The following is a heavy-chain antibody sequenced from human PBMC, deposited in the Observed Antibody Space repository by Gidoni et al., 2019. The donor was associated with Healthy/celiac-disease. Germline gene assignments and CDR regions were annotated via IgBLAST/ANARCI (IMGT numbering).Heavy chain of an antibody. V-gene: IGHV3-33*01. J-gene: IGHJ4*02. CDR1: GFTFSSYG. D-gene: IGHD5-18*01. CDR2: IWYDGSNK. CDR3: ARDVVQYSYGAYYFDY. Sequence: QVQLVESGGGVVQPGRSLRLSWSASGFTFSSYGMDWVRQAPGKGLEWVAVIWYDGSNKYYADSVKGRFTISRDNSKNTLYLQMNSLRAEDTAVYYCARDVVQYSYGAYYFDYWGQGTLVTVSS.